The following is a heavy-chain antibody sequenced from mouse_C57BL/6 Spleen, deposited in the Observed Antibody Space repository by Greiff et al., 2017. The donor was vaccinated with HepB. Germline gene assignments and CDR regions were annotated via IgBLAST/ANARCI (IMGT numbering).Heavy chain of an antibody. CDR3: ARGNSNYGFAY. V-gene: IGHV3-1*01. D-gene: IGHD2-5*01. CDR1: GYSITSGYD. Sequence: EVQLQESGPGMVKPSQSLSLTCTVTGYSITSGYDWHWIRHFPGNKLEWMGYISYSGSTNYNPSLKSRISITHDTSKNHFFLKLNSVTTEDTATYYCARGNSNYGFAYWGQGTLVTVSA. CDR2: ISYSGST. J-gene: IGHJ3*01.